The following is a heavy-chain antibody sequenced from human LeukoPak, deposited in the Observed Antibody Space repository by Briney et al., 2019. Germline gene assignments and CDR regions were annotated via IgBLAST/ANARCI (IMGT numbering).Heavy chain of an antibody. Sequence: GGSLRLSCAASGFAFGGYAMHWVRQAPGKGLEWVAFIRYDGSNKYYADSVKGRFTISRDNSKNTLYLQMNSLRAEDTAVYYCARTNGYSSSWYNYWGQGTLVTVSS. CDR2: IRYDGSNK. J-gene: IGHJ4*02. D-gene: IGHD6-13*01. V-gene: IGHV3-30*02. CDR1: GFAFGGYA. CDR3: ARTNGYSSSWYNY.